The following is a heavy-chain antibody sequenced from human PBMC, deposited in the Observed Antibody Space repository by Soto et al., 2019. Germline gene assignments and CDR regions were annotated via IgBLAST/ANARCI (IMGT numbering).Heavy chain of an antibody. J-gene: IGHJ6*02. D-gene: IGHD3-10*01. Sequence: PSETLSLTCTVSGGSISSYDLGWIRQPPGKGLEWIGSIFYSGFTYYNPSLKSRVTMSVDTSENQFSLKVSSVTAADTAAYYCARLSGSGNSNLYGVDVWGRGTKVTGSS. V-gene: IGHV4-39*01. CDR1: GGSISSYD. CDR3: ARLSGSGNSNLYGVDV. CDR2: IFYSGFT.